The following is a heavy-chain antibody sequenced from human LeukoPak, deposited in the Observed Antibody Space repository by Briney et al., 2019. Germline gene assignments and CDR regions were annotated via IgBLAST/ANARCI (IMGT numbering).Heavy chain of an antibody. V-gene: IGHV3-30*18. CDR2: ISYDGSNK. CDR3: AKDRGDGYYYYGMTS. CDR1: GLIFSSYG. Sequence: GGSLRLSCAASGLIFSSYGMHWVRQAPGKGLEWVAVISYDGSNKYYGDSVKGRFTISRDNSKNTLYLQVNSLRAEDTAVYYCAKDRGDGYYYYGMTSGAKGPRSPSP. J-gene: IGHJ6*02. D-gene: IGHD5-24*01.